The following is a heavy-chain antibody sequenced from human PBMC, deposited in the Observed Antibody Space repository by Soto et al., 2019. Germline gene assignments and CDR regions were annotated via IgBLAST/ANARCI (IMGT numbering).Heavy chain of an antibody. V-gene: IGHV1-18*01. CDR3: ARYRSIVADRSPNYYYYVMNV. CDR2: ISAYNGNT. D-gene: IGHD5-12*01. Sequence: GASVKVYCKASVYTFTSYVISWGRQAPGQGLKWMGWISAYNGNTNYAQNLHGRVKMTLDTSTSTSYIKKRLLRSDDTAVYYCARYRSIVADRSPNYYYYVMNVWGQETTVTVSS. CDR1: VYTFTSYV. J-gene: IGHJ6*02.